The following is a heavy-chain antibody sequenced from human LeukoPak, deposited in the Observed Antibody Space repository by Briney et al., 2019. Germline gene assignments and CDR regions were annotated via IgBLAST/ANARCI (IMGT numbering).Heavy chain of an antibody. Sequence: ASVKVSCKASGYTFTGYYMHWVRQAPGQGLEWMGWINPNSGGTNYAQKFQGRVTMTRDTSISTAYMELSRLRSDDTAVYYCARDLGGRITIFGVVTQFDYWGQGTLVTVSS. V-gene: IGHV1-2*02. D-gene: IGHD3-3*01. J-gene: IGHJ4*02. CDR2: INPNSGGT. CDR1: GYTFTGYY. CDR3: ARDLGGRITIFGVVTQFDY.